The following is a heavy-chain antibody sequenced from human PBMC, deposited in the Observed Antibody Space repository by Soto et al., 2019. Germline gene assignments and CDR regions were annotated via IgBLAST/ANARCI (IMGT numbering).Heavy chain of an antibody. V-gene: IGHV3-23*01. D-gene: IGHD6-6*01. CDR1: GFTFSSYA. Sequence: GGSLRRSCAASGFTFSSYAMSWVRQAAGKGLEGVAAFSGRGGSTYYADSAKGRFTISRDNSKNTLYLQMNSLRAEDTAVYYCAKDDPPRTQLAPYYYYYGMDVWGQGTTVTVSS. J-gene: IGHJ6*02. CDR3: AKDDPPRTQLAPYYYYYGMDV. CDR2: FSGRGGST.